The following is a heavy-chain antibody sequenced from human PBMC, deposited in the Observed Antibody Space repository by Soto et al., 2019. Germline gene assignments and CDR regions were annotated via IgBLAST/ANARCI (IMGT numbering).Heavy chain of an antibody. J-gene: IGHJ6*02. CDR2: IKSKSDGGTT. D-gene: IGHD4-4*01. Sequence: GGSLRLSCAASGFTFSEAWMSWVRQAPGKGLEWVGRIKSKSDGGTTDYAAPVKGRFTISRDDSKNTLYLQMNSLKIEDTDVYYCATDMTTISDLYYGMDVWGQGTTVTVSS. CDR3: ATDMTTISDLYYGMDV. CDR1: GFTFSEAW. V-gene: IGHV3-15*01.